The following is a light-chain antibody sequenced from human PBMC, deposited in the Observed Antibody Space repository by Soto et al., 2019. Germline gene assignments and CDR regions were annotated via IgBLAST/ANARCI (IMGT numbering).Light chain of an antibody. V-gene: IGLV3-21*04. CDR2: YHS. CDR1: NIGSKS. CDR3: QVWDSSSDHVV. Sequence: SYELTQPPSVSVAPGKTARITCGGNNIGSKSVHWYQQKPGQAPVLVIYYHSDRPSGIPERFSGSNYGNTATPTISRVEAGDEDDYYCQVWDSSSDHVVFGGGTKLTV. J-gene: IGLJ2*01.